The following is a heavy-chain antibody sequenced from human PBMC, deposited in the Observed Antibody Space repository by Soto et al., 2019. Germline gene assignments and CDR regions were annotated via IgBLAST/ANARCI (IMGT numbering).Heavy chain of an antibody. Sequence: QLQLQESGPGLVKPSETLSLTCTVSGGSISSSSYYWGWIRQPPGKGLEWIGSIYYSGSTYYNPSLKSRVTISVDTSKNQFSLKLSSVTAADTAVYYCARRHSSGYYYDWYFDLWGRGTLVTVSS. CDR3: ARRHSSGYYYDWYFDL. V-gene: IGHV4-39*01. D-gene: IGHD3-22*01. J-gene: IGHJ2*01. CDR1: GGSISSSSYY. CDR2: IYYSGST.